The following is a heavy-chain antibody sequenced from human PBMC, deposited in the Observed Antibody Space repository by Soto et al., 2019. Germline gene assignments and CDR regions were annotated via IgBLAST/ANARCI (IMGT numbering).Heavy chain of an antibody. V-gene: IGHV4-59*01. CDR2: IYYSGST. J-gene: IGHJ5*02. D-gene: IGHD3-22*01. CDR1: GGSISSYY. Sequence: PSETLSLTCTVSGGSISSYYWSWIRQPPGKGLEWIGYIYYSGSTNYNPSLKSRVTISVDTSKNQFSLKLSSVTAADTAVYYCARAPDSSGYYSWFDPWGQGTLVTVSS. CDR3: ARAPDSSGYYSWFDP.